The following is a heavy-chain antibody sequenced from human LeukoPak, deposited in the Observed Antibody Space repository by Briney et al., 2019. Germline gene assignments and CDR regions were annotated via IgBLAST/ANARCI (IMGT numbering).Heavy chain of an antibody. V-gene: IGHV3-30*04. Sequence: PGRSLRLSCAASGFIFSNYPMHWVRQAPGKGLEWVAVVSNIGNNKYYPNAVRGRFTISRDNSKDTLFLQMDSLTTEDTAVYYCARALKQVVVAAPLDYWGQGTLVTVSS. D-gene: IGHD2-15*01. CDR3: ARALKQVVVAAPLDY. CDR2: VSNIGNNK. J-gene: IGHJ4*02. CDR1: GFIFSNYP.